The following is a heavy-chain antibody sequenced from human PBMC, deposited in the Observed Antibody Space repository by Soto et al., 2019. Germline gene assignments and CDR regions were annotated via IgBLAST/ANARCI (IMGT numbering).Heavy chain of an antibody. V-gene: IGHV4-34*01. CDR3: ARSRTLPTPEDYGSGKRGRFDP. CDR2: INHSGST. Sequence: SETLSLTCAVYGGSFSGYYWSWIRQPPGKGLEWIGEINHSGSTNYNPSLKSRVTISVDTSKNQFSLKLSSVTAADTAVYYCARSRTLPTPEDYGSGKRGRFDPWGQGTLVTVSS. CDR1: GGSFSGYY. D-gene: IGHD3-10*01. J-gene: IGHJ5*02.